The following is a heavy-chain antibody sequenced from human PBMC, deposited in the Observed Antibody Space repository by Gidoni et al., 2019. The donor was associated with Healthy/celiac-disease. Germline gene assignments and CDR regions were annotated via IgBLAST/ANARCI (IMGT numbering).Heavy chain of an antibody. CDR2: INHSGST. Sequence: QVQLQQWGAGLLKPSETLSLTCSVYGGSFSGYYWRWIRQPPGKGLEWIGEINHSGSTNYNPSLKSRVTISVDTSKNQFSLKLSSVTAADTAVYYCARPPQAPERGDSLETAWGQGTLVTVSS. D-gene: IGHD2-21*02. CDR3: ARPPQAPERGDSLETA. V-gene: IGHV4-34*01. CDR1: GGSFSGYY. J-gene: IGHJ5*02.